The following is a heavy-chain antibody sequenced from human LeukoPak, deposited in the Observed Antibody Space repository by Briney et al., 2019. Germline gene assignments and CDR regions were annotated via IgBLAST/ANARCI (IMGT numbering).Heavy chain of an antibody. CDR1: GFTFSSYG. Sequence: PGGSLRLSCAASGFTFSSYGMSWVRQAPGKGLEWVATISGSAYNTYYADSVKGRFTISRDNSANTLYFQMNSLRAEDTALYYCAKHSGSYFIYDVDSWGQGTPVTVSS. CDR3: AKHSGSYFIYDVDS. D-gene: IGHD1-26*01. J-gene: IGHJ4*02. V-gene: IGHV3-23*01. CDR2: ISGSAYNT.